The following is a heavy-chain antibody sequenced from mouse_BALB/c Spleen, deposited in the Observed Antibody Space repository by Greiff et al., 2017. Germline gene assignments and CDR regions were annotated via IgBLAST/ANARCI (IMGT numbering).Heavy chain of an antibody. CDR3: ARKGDYYYFDY. CDR1: GFTFSSYA. J-gene: IGHJ2*01. Sequence: EVQLVESGGGLVKPGGSLKLSCAASGFTFSSYAMSWVRQTPEKRLEWVAYISSGGGSTYYPDTVKGRFTISRDNAKNTLYLQMSSLKSEDTAMYYCARKGDYYYFDYWGQGTTLTVSS. V-gene: IGHV5-12-1*01. D-gene: IGHD1-1*02. CDR2: ISSGGGST.